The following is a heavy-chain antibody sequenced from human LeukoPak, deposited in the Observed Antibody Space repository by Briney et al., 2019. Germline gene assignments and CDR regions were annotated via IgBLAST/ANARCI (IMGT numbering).Heavy chain of an antibody. CDR1: GGSFSGYY. Sequence: SETLSLTCAVYGGSFSGYYWSWIRQPPGKGLEWIGEINHSGSTNYNPSLKSRVTISVDTSKNQFSLKLSSVTAADTAVYYCARRSETDAFDIWGQGTMVTVSS. D-gene: IGHD2-15*01. CDR3: ARRSETDAFDI. CDR2: INHSGST. J-gene: IGHJ3*02. V-gene: IGHV4-34*01.